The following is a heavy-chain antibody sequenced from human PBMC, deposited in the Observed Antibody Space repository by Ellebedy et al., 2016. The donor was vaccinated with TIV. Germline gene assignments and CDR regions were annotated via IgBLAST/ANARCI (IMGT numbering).Heavy chain of an antibody. CDR2: ISAYNGNT. D-gene: IGHD2/OR15-2a*01. CDR3: ARDSGNSGPDAFDI. J-gene: IGHJ3*02. CDR1: GYTLTSYG. V-gene: IGHV1-18*04. Sequence: AASVKVSCKASGYTLTSYGISWVRQAPGQGLEWMGWISAYNGNTNYAQKVQGRVTMTTDTSTSTAHMELRSLRSDDTAVYYCARDSGNSGPDAFDIWGQGTMVTVSS.